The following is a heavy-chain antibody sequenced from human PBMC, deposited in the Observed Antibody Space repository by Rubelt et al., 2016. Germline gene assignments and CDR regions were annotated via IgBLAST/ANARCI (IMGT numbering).Heavy chain of an antibody. D-gene: IGHD3-22*01. CDR2: IYYSGST. V-gene: IGHV4-39*07. Sequence: QLQLQESGPGLVKPSETLSLTCTVSGGSISSSSYYWGWIRQPPGKGLEWIGSIYYSGSTYYNPSLKIRVTISVDTSKNQFSLKLSAVTAADTAVYYCARADYYDSSGYHNWFDPWGQGTLVTVSS. CDR3: ARADYYDSSGYHNWFDP. J-gene: IGHJ5*02. CDR1: GGSISSSSYY.